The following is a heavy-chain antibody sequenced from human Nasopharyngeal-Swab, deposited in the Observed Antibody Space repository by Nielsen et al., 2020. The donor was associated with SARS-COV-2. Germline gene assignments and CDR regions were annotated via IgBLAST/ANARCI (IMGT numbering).Heavy chain of an antibody. D-gene: IGHD3-9*01. CDR3: AREGDILTGYYDAFDI. J-gene: IGHJ3*02. CDR2: IWYDGSNK. CDR1: GFTFSSYG. Sequence: GGSLRLSCAASGFTFSSYGMHWVRQAPGKGLEWVAVIWYDGSNKYYADSVKGRFTISRDNSKNTLYLQMNSLRAEDTAVYYCAREGDILTGYYDAFDIWGQGTMVIVSS. V-gene: IGHV3-33*01.